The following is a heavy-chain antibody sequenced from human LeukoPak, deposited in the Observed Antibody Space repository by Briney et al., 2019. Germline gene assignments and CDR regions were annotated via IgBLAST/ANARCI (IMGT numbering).Heavy chain of an antibody. Sequence: SVTVSFKASGGTFSSYAISWVRQAPGQGLEWMGGIIPIFGTANYAQKFQGRVTITTDESTSTAYMELSSLRSEDTAVYYCARETWYYYDSSGYNHYYYYYMDVWGKGTTVTVSS. CDR3: ARETWYYYDSSGYNHYYYYYMDV. CDR1: GGTFSSYA. CDR2: IIPIFGTA. J-gene: IGHJ6*03. V-gene: IGHV1-69*05. D-gene: IGHD3-22*01.